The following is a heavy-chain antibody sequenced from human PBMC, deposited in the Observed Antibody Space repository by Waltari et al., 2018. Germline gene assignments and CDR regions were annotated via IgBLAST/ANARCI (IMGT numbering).Heavy chain of an antibody. D-gene: IGHD2-2*01. CDR2: IYYSGST. V-gene: IGHV4-59*01. J-gene: IGHJ4*02. CDR3: ARTDCSSTSCYSDY. Sequence: QVQLQESGPGLVKPSETLSLTCTVSGGSISSYYWSWIRQPPGKGLEWSGYIYYSGSTNYNPALKSRVTISVDTSKNQFSLKLSSVTAADTAVYYCARTDCSSTSCYSDYWGQGTLVTVSS. CDR1: GGSISSYY.